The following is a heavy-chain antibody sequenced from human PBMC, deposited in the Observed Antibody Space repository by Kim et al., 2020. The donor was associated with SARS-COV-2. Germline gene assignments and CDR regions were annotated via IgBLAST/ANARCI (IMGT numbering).Heavy chain of an antibody. D-gene: IGHD4-17*01. CDR2: IWYDGSNK. J-gene: IGHJ4*02. CDR3: AREGVGGRYGDLPFDY. CDR1: GFTFSSYG. V-gene: IGHV3-33*08. Sequence: GGSLRLSCAASGFTFSSYGMHWVRQAPGKGLEWVAVIWYDGSNKYYADSVKGRFTISRDNSKNTLYLQMNSLRAEDTAVYYCAREGVGGRYGDLPFDYWGQGTLVTVSS.